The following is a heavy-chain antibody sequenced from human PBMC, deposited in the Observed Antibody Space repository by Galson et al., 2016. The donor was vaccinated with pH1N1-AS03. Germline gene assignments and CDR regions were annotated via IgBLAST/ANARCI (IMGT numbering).Heavy chain of an antibody. CDR1: GGSISGFY. J-gene: IGHJ4*02. Sequence: SETLSLTCNVSGGSISGFYWSWIRQPAGKGLEWLGRIYASGSRNYNPSLKGRITMSVDTSKNQFSLKLSSVTAADTAVYYCARGHCSTISCQRGFDHWGQGTLVTVSS. CDR2: IYASGSR. V-gene: IGHV4-4*07. CDR3: ARGHCSTISCQRGFDH. D-gene: IGHD2-2*01.